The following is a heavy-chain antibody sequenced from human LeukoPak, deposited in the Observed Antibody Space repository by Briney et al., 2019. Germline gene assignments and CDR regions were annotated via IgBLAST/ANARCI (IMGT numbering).Heavy chain of an antibody. CDR2: IYYSGST. CDR1: SYSINSGYY. V-gene: IGHV4-38-2*02. Sequence: SETLSLTCTVSSYSINSGYYWGWIRQPPGKGLEWIGSIYYSGSTYYNPSLKSRVTISVDTSKNQFSLKLSSVTAADTAVYYCARCPYYYYYYMDVWGKGTTVTVSS. CDR3: ARCPYYYYYYMDV. J-gene: IGHJ6*03.